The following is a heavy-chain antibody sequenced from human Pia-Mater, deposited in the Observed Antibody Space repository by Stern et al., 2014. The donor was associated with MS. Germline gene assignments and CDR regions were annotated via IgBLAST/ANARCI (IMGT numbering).Heavy chain of an antibody. J-gene: IGHJ6*02. CDR2: IIPIFGTA. CDR3: ARRGMGATTKYGMDV. D-gene: IGHD1-26*01. Sequence: VQLVESGAEVKKPGASVKVSCKASGGTFSSYAISWVRQAPGQGLEWMGGIIPIFGTANYAQKFQGRVTITADKSTSTAYMELSSLRSEDTAVYYCARRGMGATTKYGMDVWGQGTTVTVSS. CDR1: GGTFSSYA. V-gene: IGHV1-69*06.